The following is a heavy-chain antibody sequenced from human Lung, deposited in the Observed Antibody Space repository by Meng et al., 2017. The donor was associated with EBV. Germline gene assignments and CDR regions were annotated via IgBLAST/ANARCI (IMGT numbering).Heavy chain of an antibody. V-gene: IGHV1-3*01. Sequence: VPTVESGAELEVPGALVKVSMKASGYSFTTYAMHWVRQAPGQRLEWMGWINAGNGNTKYSEKFQSRVTITRDTAASTAYMELSSLRSEDTAVYYCARTGCSSSSCYDYRGQGTLVTVS. J-gene: IGHJ4*02. CDR1: GYSFTTYA. CDR2: INAGNGNT. D-gene: IGHD2-2*01. CDR3: ARTGCSSSSCYDY.